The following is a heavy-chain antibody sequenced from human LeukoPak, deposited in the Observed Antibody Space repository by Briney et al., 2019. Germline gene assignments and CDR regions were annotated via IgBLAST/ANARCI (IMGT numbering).Heavy chain of an antibody. CDR3: ARGGHNNHDRTPGPFDP. D-gene: IGHD3-22*01. CDR2: IIPLLDIV. J-gene: IGHJ5*02. V-gene: IGHV1-69*04. CDR1: GGSFNSYG. Sequence: GASVRVSCKASGGSFNSYGLNWIRQAPGQGLEWMGKIIPLLDIVDNAQSFQGRVTITADESTGTAYMELTSLTSEDTAVYFCARGGHNNHDRTPGPFDPWGPGTLVTVSS.